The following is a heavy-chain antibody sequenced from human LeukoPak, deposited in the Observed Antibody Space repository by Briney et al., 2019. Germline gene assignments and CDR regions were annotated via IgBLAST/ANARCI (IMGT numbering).Heavy chain of an antibody. D-gene: IGHD3-16*01. J-gene: IGHJ6*02. CDR2: INPSGGST. CDR1: GYTFTSYY. CDR3: AREGVYYYYGMDV. V-gene: IGHV1-46*01. Sequence: ASVKVSCAASGYTFTSYYMHWVRQAPGQGLEWMGIINPSGGSTSFAQKFQGRVTMTRDTSTSTVYMELSSLRSEDTAVYYCAREGVYYYYGMDVWGQGTTVTVSS.